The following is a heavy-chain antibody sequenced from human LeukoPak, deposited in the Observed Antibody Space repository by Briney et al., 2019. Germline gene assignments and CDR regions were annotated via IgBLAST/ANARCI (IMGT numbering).Heavy chain of an antibody. D-gene: IGHD3-3*01. CDR1: GFIFRSYG. J-gene: IGHJ5*02. CDR2: MYPDGNNK. CDR3: AKDWSGDYNWSDP. Sequence: GGSLRLSCGASGFIFRSYGMHWVRQAPGKGLEWVACMYPDGNNKDYADSVKGRFIISRDNSKNTLFLQMNSLRPEDTAVYYCAKDWSGDYNWSDPWGQGTLVIVSS. V-gene: IGHV3-30*02.